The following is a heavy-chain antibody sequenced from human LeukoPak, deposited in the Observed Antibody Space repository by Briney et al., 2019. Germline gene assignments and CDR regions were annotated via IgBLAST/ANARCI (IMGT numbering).Heavy chain of an antibody. D-gene: IGHD4-17*01. CDR2: ISSSSSYI. CDR1: GFTFSRYS. Sequence: GGSLRLSCAASGFTFSRYSMNWVRQAPGRGLEWVSSISSSSSYIYYADSLKGRFTISRDNAKNSLYLQMNSLRAEDTAVYFCARDRIIYGDYGDTFDIWGQGTMVTVSS. J-gene: IGHJ3*02. V-gene: IGHV3-21*01. CDR3: ARDRIIYGDYGDTFDI.